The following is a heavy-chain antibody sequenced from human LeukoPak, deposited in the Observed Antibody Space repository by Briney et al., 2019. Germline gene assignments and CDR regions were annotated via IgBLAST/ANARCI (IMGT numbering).Heavy chain of an antibody. CDR3: ARIRVNRDYVWGSYRSTTDY. CDR2: IDWDDDK. Sequence: SGPTLVNPTQTFTLTCTFSGFSLSTSGMCVSWIRQPPGKALEWLARIDWDDDKYYSTSLKTRLTISKDTSKNQVVLTMTNMDPVDTATYYCARIRVNRDYVWGSYRSTTDYWGQGTLVTVSS. CDR1: GFSLSTSGMC. V-gene: IGHV2-70*11. J-gene: IGHJ4*02. D-gene: IGHD3-16*02.